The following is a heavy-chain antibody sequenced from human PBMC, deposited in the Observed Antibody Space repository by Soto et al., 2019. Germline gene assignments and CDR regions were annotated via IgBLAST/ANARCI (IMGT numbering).Heavy chain of an antibody. D-gene: IGHD3-3*01. CDR3: ARGFYDFWSGYSSSPDY. CDR2: TYYRSKWYN. J-gene: IGHJ4*02. Sequence: PSQTLSLTCAISGDSVSSNSAAWNWIRQSPSRGLEWLGRTYYRSKWYNDYAISVKSRITINPDTSKNQFSLQLNSVTHEDTAVYFFARGFYDFWSGYSSSPDYWGQGTLVTVSS. CDR1: GDSVSSNSAA. V-gene: IGHV6-1*01.